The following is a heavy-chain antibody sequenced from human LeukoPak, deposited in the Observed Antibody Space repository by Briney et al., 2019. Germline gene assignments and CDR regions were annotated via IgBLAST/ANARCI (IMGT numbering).Heavy chain of an antibody. CDR1: GFTFSSYG. V-gene: IGHV3-33*01. CDR3: ARERPPPGYYYYYGMDV. J-gene: IGHJ6*02. CDR2: IWYDGSNK. Sequence: LRLSFAASGFTFSSYGMHWVRQAPGKGLEWVAVIWYDGSNKYYADSVKGRFTISRDNSENTLYLQMNSLRAEDTAVYYCARERPPPGYYYYYGMDVWGQGTTVTVSS.